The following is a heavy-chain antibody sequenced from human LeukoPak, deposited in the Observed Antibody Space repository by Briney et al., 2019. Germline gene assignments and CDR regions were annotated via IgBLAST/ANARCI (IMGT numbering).Heavy chain of an antibody. CDR2: IYHSGST. CDR1: GGSISSGGYS. V-gene: IGHV4-30-2*01. D-gene: IGHD4-17*01. CDR3: ARGLPAVTTVTTFDY. Sequence: TSETLSLTCAVSGGSISSGGYSWSWIRQPPGKGLEWIGYIYHSGSTYYNPSLKSRVTISVDTSKNQFSLKLSSVTAADTAVYYCARGLPAVTTVTTFDYWGQGTLVTVSS. J-gene: IGHJ4*02.